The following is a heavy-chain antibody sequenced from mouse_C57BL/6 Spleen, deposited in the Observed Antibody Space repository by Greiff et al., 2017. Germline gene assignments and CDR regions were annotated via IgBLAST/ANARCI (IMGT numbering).Heavy chain of an antibody. CDR3: ARSKDYVDYYAMDY. V-gene: IGHV1-55*01. J-gene: IGHJ4*01. D-gene: IGHD2-4*01. CDR1: GYTFTSYW. CDR2: IYPGSGST. Sequence: QVQLQQPGAELVKPGASVKMSCKASGYTFTSYWLTWVKQRPGQGLEWIGDIYPGSGSTNYNEKFKSKATLTVDTSSSTAYMQLSSLTSEDSAVYYCARSKDYVDYYAMDYWGQGTSVTVSS.